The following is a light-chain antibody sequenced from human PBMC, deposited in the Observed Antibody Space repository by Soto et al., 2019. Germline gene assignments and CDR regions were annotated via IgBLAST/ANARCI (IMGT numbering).Light chain of an antibody. CDR3: CSYATGSTYI. J-gene: IGLJ1*01. Sequence: QSALTQPASVSGSPGQSITISCTGTSSNIGGYNFVSWYQQHPGEAPKLIIYEGNQRPSRVSNRFSGSRSGNTASLTISGLQAEDEADNFCCSYATGSTYIFGTGTKVTVL. CDR2: EGN. CDR1: SSNIGGYNF. V-gene: IGLV2-23*01.